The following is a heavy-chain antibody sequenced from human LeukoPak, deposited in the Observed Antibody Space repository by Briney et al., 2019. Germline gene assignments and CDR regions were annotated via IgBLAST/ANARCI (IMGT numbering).Heavy chain of an antibody. J-gene: IGHJ5*02. V-gene: IGHV4-34*01. D-gene: IGHD2-15*01. CDR2: INHSGST. Sequence: PSETLSLTCAVYGGSFSGYYWSWIRQPPGKGLEWIGEINHSGSTNYNPSLKSRVTISVDRSKNQFSLKLSSVTAADTAVYYCARGGSRSGGSCYRPWGQGTLVTVSS. CDR3: ARGGSRSGGSCYRP. CDR1: GGSFSGYY.